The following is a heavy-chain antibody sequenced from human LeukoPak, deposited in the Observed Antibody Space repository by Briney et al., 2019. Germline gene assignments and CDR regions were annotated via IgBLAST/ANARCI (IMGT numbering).Heavy chain of an antibody. J-gene: IGHJ5*02. CDR1: GGSISSYY. CDR2: IFYSGTT. Sequence: SETLSLTCTVSGGSISSYYWSWIRQPPGKGLEWIGFIFYSGTTNYNPSLKSRVTISVDTSKNQFSLKLSSVTAADTAVYYCARGSVRGEFDPWGQGTLVTVSS. V-gene: IGHV4-59*01. CDR3: ARGSVRGEFDP. D-gene: IGHD3-10*01.